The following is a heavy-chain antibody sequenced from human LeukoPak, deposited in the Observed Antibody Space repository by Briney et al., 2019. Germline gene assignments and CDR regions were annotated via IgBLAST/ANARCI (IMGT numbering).Heavy chain of an antibody. D-gene: IGHD1-26*01. V-gene: IGHV4-61*02. CDR1: GDSVSSGSNY. J-gene: IGHJ6*03. CDR2: IYNSWTA. Sequence: SQTLSLTCTVSGDSVSSGSNYWSWIRQPAGKGLEGIGRIYNSWTANYNPSLKSRVTISVDTSKNQFSLKLSSVTAADTAVYYCARVPRGSTVGTLPYFYYYMDVWGKGTTVIVSS. CDR3: ARVPRGSTVGTLPYFYYYMDV.